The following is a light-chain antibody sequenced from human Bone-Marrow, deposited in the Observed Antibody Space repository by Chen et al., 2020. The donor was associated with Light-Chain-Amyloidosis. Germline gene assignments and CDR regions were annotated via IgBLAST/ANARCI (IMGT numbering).Light chain of an antibody. CDR2: WAS. CDR3: QHYYSTPPT. Sequence: DIVLTQSPDSLTVSLGVRATLTCRSSQSLLFSSNNKNYVAWYQQKPGQPPKLLLYWASTRASGVPDRFSGSGSATDFTLTISSLQAEDVAVYYCQHYYSTPPTFGGGTKVEIK. CDR1: QSLLFSSNNKNY. V-gene: IGKV4-1*01. J-gene: IGKJ4*01.